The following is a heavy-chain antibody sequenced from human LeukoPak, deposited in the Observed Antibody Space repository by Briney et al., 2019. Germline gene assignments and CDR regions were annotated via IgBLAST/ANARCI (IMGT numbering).Heavy chain of an antibody. V-gene: IGHV3-23*01. CDR2: ISGSGGST. D-gene: IGHD4-17*01. J-gene: IGHJ4*02. CDR1: GFTFSSYA. Sequence: PPGGSLRLSCAASGFTFSSYAMSWVRQAPGKGLEWVSAISGSGGSTYYADSVKGRFTISRDNAKNTLYLQMNSLRAEDTAVYYCARGSEYGDYVDYWGQGTLVTVSS. CDR3: ARGSEYGDYVDY.